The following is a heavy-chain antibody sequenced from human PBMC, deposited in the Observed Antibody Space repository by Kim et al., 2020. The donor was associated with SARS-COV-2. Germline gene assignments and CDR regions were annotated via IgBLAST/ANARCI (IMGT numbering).Heavy chain of an antibody. D-gene: IGHD2-2*01. Sequence: YAQKFQGRVTITADKSTSTAYMELSSLRSEDTAVYYCARDIVVPAASLDPWGQGTLVTVSS. J-gene: IGHJ5*02. V-gene: IGHV1-69*04. CDR3: ARDIVVPAASLDP.